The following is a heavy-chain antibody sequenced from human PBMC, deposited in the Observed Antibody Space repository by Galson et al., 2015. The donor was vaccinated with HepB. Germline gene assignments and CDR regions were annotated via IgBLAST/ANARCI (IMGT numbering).Heavy chain of an antibody. V-gene: IGHV3-30*18. Sequence: YLRLSCAASGFTFISYGIHWVRQAPGKGLEWVALISYDGSNKYYADSVKGRFTISRDSSSNTLSLQMNSLRAEDTAVYYCAKDRGSSWSFLDYWGQGTLVTVSS. J-gene: IGHJ4*02. CDR1: GFTFISYG. CDR2: ISYDGSNK. CDR3: AKDRGSSWSFLDY. D-gene: IGHD6-13*01.